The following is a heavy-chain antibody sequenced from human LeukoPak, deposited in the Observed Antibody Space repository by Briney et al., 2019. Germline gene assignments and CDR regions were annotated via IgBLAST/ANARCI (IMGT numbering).Heavy chain of an antibody. V-gene: IGHV1-69*05. Sequence: SVKVSCKASGGTFSSYAISWVRQAPGQGLEWMAGIIPIFGTANYAQKFQGRVTITTDESTSTAYMELSSLRSEDTAVYYCARDWGYCSGGSCYSSWGQGTLVTVSS. J-gene: IGHJ4*02. D-gene: IGHD2-15*01. CDR2: IIPIFGTA. CDR1: GGTFSSYA. CDR3: ARDWGYCSGGSCYSS.